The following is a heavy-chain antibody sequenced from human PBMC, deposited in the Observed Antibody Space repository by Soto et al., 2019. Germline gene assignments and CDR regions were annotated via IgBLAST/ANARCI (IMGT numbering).Heavy chain of an antibody. V-gene: IGHV3-30-3*01. J-gene: IGHJ4*02. D-gene: IGHD2-15*01. Sequence: QVQLVESGGGVVQPGRSLRLSCAASGFTFSSYAMHWVRQAPGEGLEWVAVISYDGSNKYYADSVKGRFTISRDNSKNTLYLQMNSLRAEDTAVYYCARELLGWGQGTLVTVSS. CDR1: GFTFSSYA. CDR3: ARELLG. CDR2: ISYDGSNK.